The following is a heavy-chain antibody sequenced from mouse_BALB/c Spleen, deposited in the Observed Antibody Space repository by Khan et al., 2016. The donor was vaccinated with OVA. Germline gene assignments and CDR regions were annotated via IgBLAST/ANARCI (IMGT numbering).Heavy chain of an antibody. Sequence: QVQLKQSGPGLVAPSQSLSITCTVSGFSLSRYNIHWVRQPPGKGLEWLGMIWGGGGTDYNSTLKSRLSISKDNSKSQVFLKMNSLQTDDSAMYYCARAYYRSDGYYAMDYWGQGTSVIVSS. D-gene: IGHD2-14*01. J-gene: IGHJ4*01. V-gene: IGHV2-6-4*01. CDR1: GFSLSRYN. CDR2: IWGGGGT. CDR3: ARAYYRSDGYYAMDY.